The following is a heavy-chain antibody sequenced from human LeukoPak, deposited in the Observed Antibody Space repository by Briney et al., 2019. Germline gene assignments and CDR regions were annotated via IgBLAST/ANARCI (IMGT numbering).Heavy chain of an antibody. J-gene: IGHJ4*02. Sequence: SVKVSCKASGGTFSSYAISWVRQAPGQGLEWMGGIIPIFGTANYAQKLQGRVTITTDESTSTAYMELSSLRSEDTAVYYCAREDTKVGATTFDYWGQGTLVTVSS. CDR2: IIPIFGTA. CDR3: AREDTKVGATTFDY. V-gene: IGHV1-69*05. D-gene: IGHD1-26*01. CDR1: GGTFSSYA.